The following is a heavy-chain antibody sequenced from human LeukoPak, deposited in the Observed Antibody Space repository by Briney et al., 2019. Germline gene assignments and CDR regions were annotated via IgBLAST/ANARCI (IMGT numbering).Heavy chain of an antibody. CDR1: GYTFTGYF. J-gene: IGHJ4*02. CDR3: ARVWDLRERPFDY. Sequence: GASVKVSCKASGYTFTGYFIHWVRQAPGQGLEWMGWINPNSGDTNYAQKFQGRVGMTRDTSTRTAYLEVSSLRSDDTAVYYCARVWDLRERPFDYWGQGTLVTVSS. D-gene: IGHD3-16*01. V-gene: IGHV1-2*02. CDR2: INPNSGDT.